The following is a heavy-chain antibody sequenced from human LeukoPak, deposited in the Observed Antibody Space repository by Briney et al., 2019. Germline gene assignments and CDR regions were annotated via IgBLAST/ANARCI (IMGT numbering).Heavy chain of an antibody. CDR1: GFTFSSYA. Sequence: GGSPRLSCAASGFTFSSYAMSWVRQAPGKGLEWVSAISGSGGSTYYADSVKGRFTISRDNSKNTLYLQMNSLRAEDTAVYYCAKVNPQLVNFNGMDVWGQGTTVTVSS. J-gene: IGHJ6*02. CDR3: AKVNPQLVNFNGMDV. CDR2: ISGSGGST. D-gene: IGHD6-13*01. V-gene: IGHV3-23*01.